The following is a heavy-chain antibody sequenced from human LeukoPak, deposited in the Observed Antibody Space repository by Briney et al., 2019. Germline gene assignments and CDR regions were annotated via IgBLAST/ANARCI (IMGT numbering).Heavy chain of an antibody. CDR3: TRASRDSSGWYRIFDY. CDR1: GFTFSNYW. Sequence: GGSLRLSCAASGFTFSNYWMYWVRQAPGKGLVWVSRIKSDGTGTTYADSVKGRFTISRDNAKNTLYLQMNSLRAEDTAVYYCTRASRDSSGWYRIFDYRGQGTLVTVSS. V-gene: IGHV3-74*01. D-gene: IGHD6-19*01. J-gene: IGHJ4*02. CDR2: IKSDGTGT.